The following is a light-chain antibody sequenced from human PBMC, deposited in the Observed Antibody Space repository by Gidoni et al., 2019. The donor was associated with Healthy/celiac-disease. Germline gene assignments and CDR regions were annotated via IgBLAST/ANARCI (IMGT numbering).Light chain of an antibody. CDR3: NSRDSSGNHVV. Sequence: SSELTQDPAVSVALGQTVRITCQGDSLRSYYASWYQQEPGQAPVLVIYGKNNRPSGIPDRFSGSSSGNTASLTITGAQAEDEADYYCNSRDSSGNHVVFGGGTKLTGL. CDR2: GKN. CDR1: SLRSYY. J-gene: IGLJ2*01. V-gene: IGLV3-19*01.